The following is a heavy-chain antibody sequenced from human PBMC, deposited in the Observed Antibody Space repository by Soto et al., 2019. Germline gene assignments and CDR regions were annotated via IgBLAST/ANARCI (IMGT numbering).Heavy chain of an antibody. CDR3: AGTVGDGVVGATTKYYYYYYGMDV. V-gene: IGHV1-3*01. Sequence: ASVKVSCKASGYTFTSYAMHWVRQAPGQRLEWMGWINAGNGNTKYSQKFQGRVTITRGTSASTAYMELSSLRSEDTAVYYCAGTVGDGVVGATTKYYYYYYGMDVWGQGTTVTVSS. CDR2: INAGNGNT. CDR1: GYTFTSYA. D-gene: IGHD1-26*01. J-gene: IGHJ6*02.